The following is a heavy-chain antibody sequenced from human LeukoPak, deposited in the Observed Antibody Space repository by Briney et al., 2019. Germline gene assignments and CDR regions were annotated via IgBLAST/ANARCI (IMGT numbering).Heavy chain of an antibody. CDR1: GGTLSSYA. CDR2: IIPIFGTA. D-gene: IGHD2-2*01. CDR3: ARPAPVEYQLLLDRDDVNRHYYYGMDV. J-gene: IGHJ6*02. V-gene: IGHV1-69*13. Sequence: SVKVSCKASGGTLSSYAISWVRQASGQGLEWMGGIIPIFGTANYAQKFQGRVTITADESTSTAYMELSSLRSEDTAVYYCARPAPVEYQLLLDRDDVNRHYYYGMDVWGQGTTVTVSS.